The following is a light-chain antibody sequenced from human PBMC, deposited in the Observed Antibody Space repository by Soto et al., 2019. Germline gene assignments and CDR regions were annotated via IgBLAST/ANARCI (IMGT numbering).Light chain of an antibody. CDR2: DAS. CDR1: QSVRSN. Sequence: EIVWTRSPGTLYLSPGERATLSCRASQSVRSNLAWYQQKPGQAPRLLIYDASSRATGIPDRFSGSGSGTDFTLTISRLEPEDFAVYYCQQYGGSPRTFGQGTMA. V-gene: IGKV3-20*01. J-gene: IGKJ1*01. CDR3: QQYGGSPRT.